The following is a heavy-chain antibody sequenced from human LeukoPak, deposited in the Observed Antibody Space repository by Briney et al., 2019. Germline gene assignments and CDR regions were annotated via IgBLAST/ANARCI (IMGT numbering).Heavy chain of an antibody. CDR2: ISGSGGST. CDR1: GFTFSSYA. V-gene: IGHV3-23*01. J-gene: IGHJ4*02. Sequence: GGSLRLSCAASGFTFSSYAMSWVRQAPGKGLEWVSAISGSGGSTYYADSVKGWFTISRDNSKNTLYLQMNSLRAEDTAVYYCAKDQGGITMIVVVITGGYFDYWGQGTLVTVSS. CDR3: AKDQGGITMIVVVITGGYFDY. D-gene: IGHD3-22*01.